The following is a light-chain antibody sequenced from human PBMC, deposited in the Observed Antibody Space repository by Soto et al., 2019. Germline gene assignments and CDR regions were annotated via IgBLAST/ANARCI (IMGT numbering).Light chain of an antibody. CDR3: FPFTTTFTPV. CDR2: EVN. V-gene: IGLV2-14*01. Sequence: QSVLTPPASLSGSPGQSITISCTGTSSDIGAYDYVSWFQQHPGKAPKLMISEVNNRPSGVSNRFSGSKSGNTAYLTISGLQVEDEAEYFCFPFTTTFTPVFGSGTKVTVL. CDR1: SSDIGAYDY. J-gene: IGLJ1*01.